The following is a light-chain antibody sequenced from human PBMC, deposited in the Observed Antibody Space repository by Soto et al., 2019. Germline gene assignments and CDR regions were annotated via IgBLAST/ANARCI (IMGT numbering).Light chain of an antibody. CDR1: QSISRW. CDR2: AES. CDR3: LKDYSYPWT. V-gene: IGKV1-5*01. Sequence: DIQMTQSPSTLSASVGDRVTITCWASQSISRWLAWYQQKPGKAPKLLIYAESSLQSGVPSRLSGSASGTDLNLTISRLQPEDFATYYCLKDYSYPWTCGQGTKVDIK. J-gene: IGKJ1*01.